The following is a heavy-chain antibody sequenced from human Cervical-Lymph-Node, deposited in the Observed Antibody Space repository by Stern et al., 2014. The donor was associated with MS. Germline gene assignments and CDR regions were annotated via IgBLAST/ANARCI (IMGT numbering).Heavy chain of an antibody. CDR3: ARRRAAAGAVLFDY. Sequence: QLQLQESGPGLVKPSETLSLTCTVSGGSISSSSYYWGWIRQPPGKELEWIGLIIYSGSTTYTPSLKRRFTISVNTPKTHFPLKLSSVTAADTAVYYCARRRAAAGAVLFDYWGQGTLVTVSS. CDR1: GGSISSSSYY. V-gene: IGHV4-39*01. CDR2: IIYSGST. J-gene: IGHJ4*02. D-gene: IGHD6-13*01.